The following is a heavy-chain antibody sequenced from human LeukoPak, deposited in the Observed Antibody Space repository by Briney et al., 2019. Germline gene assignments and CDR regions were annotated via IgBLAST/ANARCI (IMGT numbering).Heavy chain of an antibody. CDR3: ASVPNDFWTDY. D-gene: IGHD3-3*01. CDR1: GVSISSSNSY. CDR2: IYYSGNT. J-gene: IGHJ4*02. V-gene: IGHV4-39*01. Sequence: PSETLSLTCTVSGVSISSSNSYWGWIRQPPGKGLEWIGSIYYSGNTYYNASLKSQVSISIDTSKNQFSLKLSSVTAADTAVYYCASVPNDFWTDYWGQGTLVTVSS.